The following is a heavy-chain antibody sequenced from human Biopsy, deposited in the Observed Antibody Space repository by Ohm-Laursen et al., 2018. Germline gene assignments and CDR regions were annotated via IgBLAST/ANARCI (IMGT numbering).Heavy chain of an antibody. D-gene: IGHD2-2*01. CDR3: AREAIGYQLPCDD. CDR1: GGSFSSYA. CDR2: IIPFFGTP. J-gene: IGHJ4*02. V-gene: IGHV1-69*13. Sequence: SVKVSCKPSGGSFSSYAISWVRQAPGQGLEWMGGIIPFFGTPNYAQMFQGRVTITADSPTSTADMELTSLTSDDTAVYFCAREAIGYQLPCDDWGQGTLVTVSS.